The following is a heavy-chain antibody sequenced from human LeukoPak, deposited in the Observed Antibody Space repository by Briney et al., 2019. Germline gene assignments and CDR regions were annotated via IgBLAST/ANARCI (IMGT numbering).Heavy chain of an antibody. D-gene: IGHD6-19*01. J-gene: IGHJ4*02. V-gene: IGHV3-74*01. CDR3: ARDHALAGSDFDD. CDR2: INPDGSTT. Sequence: PGGSLRLSCTASGFTFSNYWMHWVRQTSGKGLVWVSRINPDGSTTNYADSVKGRFTISRDNAKNTLYLQMNSLRVEDTAVYYCARDHALAGSDFDDWGQGILVTVSS. CDR1: GFTFSNYW.